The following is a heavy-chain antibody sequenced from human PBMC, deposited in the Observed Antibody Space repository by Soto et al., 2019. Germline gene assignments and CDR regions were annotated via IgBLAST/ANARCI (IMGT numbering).Heavy chain of an antibody. Sequence: PSETLSLTCAVYGGSFSGYYWSWIRQPPGKWLEWIGEINHSGSTNYNPSLKSRVTISVDTSKNQFSLKLSSVTAADTAVYYCASLQAVDTLFQWGPYYYYYGMDVWGQGTTVTVSS. CDR1: GGSFSGYY. V-gene: IGHV4-34*01. J-gene: IGHJ6*02. D-gene: IGHD5-18*01. CDR3: ASLQAVDTLFQWGPYYYYYGMDV. CDR2: INHSGST.